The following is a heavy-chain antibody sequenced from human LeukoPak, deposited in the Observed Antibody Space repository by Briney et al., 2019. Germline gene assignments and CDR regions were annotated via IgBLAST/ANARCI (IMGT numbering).Heavy chain of an antibody. CDR2: IYYSGST. CDR1: GGSISSYY. V-gene: IGHV4-59*01. Sequence: SETLSLTCTVSGGSISSYYWSWIRQPPGKGLEWIGYIYYSGSTNYNPSLKSRVTISADTSKNQFSLKLSSVTAADTAVYYCARRYSSTSSIVFDPWGQGTLVTVSS. D-gene: IGHD2-2*01. J-gene: IGHJ5*02. CDR3: ARRYSSTSSIVFDP.